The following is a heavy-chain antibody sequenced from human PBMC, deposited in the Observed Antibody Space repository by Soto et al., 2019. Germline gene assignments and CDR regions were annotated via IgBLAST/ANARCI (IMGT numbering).Heavy chain of an antibody. Sequence: QITLKESGPTVVKPTETLTLTCTFSGFSLTTSGVGVGWVRQSPGKAPEWLALIYWDDDKRYSTSLKSRLTITKDTSKTPVVLTMATVAPADTATYYCAPRVLRTVFGLVTTTAIYFDFWGQGTPVVVSS. CDR3: APRVLRTVFGLVTTTAIYFDF. CDR1: GFSLTTSGVG. D-gene: IGHD3-3*01. J-gene: IGHJ4*02. CDR2: IYWDDDK. V-gene: IGHV2-5*02.